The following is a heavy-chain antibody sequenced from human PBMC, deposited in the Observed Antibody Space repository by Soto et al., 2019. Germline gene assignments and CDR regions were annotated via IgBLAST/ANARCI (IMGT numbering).Heavy chain of an antibody. V-gene: IGHV1-69*13. CDR3: ARVSMVRGVIIREPDYYYYGMDV. J-gene: IGHJ6*02. D-gene: IGHD3-10*01. Sequence: ASVKVSCKASGGTFSSYAISWVRQAPGQGLEWMGGIIPIFGTANYAQKFQGRVTITADESTSTAHMELSSLRSEDTAVYYCARVSMVRGVIIREPDYYYYGMDVWGQGTTVTVSS. CDR1: GGTFSSYA. CDR2: IIPIFGTA.